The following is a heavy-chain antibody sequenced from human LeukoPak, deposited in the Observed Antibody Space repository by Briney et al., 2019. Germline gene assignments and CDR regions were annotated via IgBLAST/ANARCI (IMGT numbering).Heavy chain of an antibody. V-gene: IGHV3-21*06. J-gene: IGHJ6*02. CDR1: GITFSPYR. D-gene: IGHD2-2*01. CDR2: ISSSGKNI. Sequence: GGSLRLSCAASGITFSPYRMNWVRQAPGKGLEWVASISSSGKNIYYADSVKGRFTISRDNAENSLHLQMNSLRGDDTGVYYCARDLECSNTSCYAYYYYGMDVWGQGTTVTVSS. CDR3: ARDLECSNTSCYAYYYYGMDV.